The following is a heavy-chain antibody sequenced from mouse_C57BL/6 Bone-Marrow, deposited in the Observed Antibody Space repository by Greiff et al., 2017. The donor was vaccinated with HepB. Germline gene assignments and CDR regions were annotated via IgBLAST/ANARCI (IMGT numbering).Heavy chain of an antibody. D-gene: IGHD2-3*01. CDR2: ISNLAYSI. J-gene: IGHJ3*01. CDR3: ARGGDDGYPWFAY. V-gene: IGHV5-15*01. CDR1: GFTFSDYG. Sequence: EVKLVESGGGLVQPGGSLKLSCAASGFTFSDYGMAWVRQAPRKGPEWVAFISNLAYSIYYADTVTGRFTISRENAKNTLYLEMSSLRSEDTAMYYCARGGDDGYPWFAYWGQGTLVTVSA.